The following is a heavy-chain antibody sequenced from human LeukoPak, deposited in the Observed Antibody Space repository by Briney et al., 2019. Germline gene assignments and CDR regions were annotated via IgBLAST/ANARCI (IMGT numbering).Heavy chain of an antibody. J-gene: IGHJ4*02. Sequence: GASVKVSCKASGYTFTSYAMHWVRQAPGQRLEWMGWISAYNGNTNYVQKLQGRVTMTTDTSTSTAYMELRSLRSDDTAVYYCARDNRFHSWYLSPIDYWGQGTLVTVSS. V-gene: IGHV1-18*01. CDR3: ARDNRFHSWYLSPIDY. D-gene: IGHD6-13*01. CDR2: ISAYNGNT. CDR1: GYTFTSYA.